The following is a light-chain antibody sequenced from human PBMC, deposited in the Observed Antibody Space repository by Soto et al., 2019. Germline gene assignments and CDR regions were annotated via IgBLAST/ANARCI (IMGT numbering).Light chain of an antibody. CDR3: QVWDNNNYRFV. J-gene: IGLJ1*01. Sequence: SCSLTQVPSLSVAPGQTARITCGGSIIGSKRVNWYQQKPGQAPGLVVYDDSDRPSVIPERFSGSNSGDTATLTISRVEAGDEADYYCQVWDNNNYRFVFGAGTKVSV. CDR1: IIGSKR. CDR2: DDS. V-gene: IGLV3-21*02.